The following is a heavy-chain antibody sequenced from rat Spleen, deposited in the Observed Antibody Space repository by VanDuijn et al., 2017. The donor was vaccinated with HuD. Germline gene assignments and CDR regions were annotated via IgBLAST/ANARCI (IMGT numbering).Heavy chain of an antibody. D-gene: IGHD1-11*01. CDR2: ISTGGGNT. CDR1: GFTYSNYV. V-gene: IGHV5S13*01. CDR3: STRDGGYPH. Sequence: EVQLVESGGGLVQPGRSLKLSCAASGFTYSNYVMAWVRQAPTKGLEWVASISTGGGNTYYRDSVKGRFTISRDNAKNTLYLQTDSLRSEDTATYYCSTRDGGYPHWGQGVMVTVSS. J-gene: IGHJ2*01.